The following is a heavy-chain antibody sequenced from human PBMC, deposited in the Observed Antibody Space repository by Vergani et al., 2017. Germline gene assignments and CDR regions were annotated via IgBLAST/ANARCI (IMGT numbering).Heavy chain of an antibody. J-gene: IGHJ5*02. V-gene: IGHV3-30-3*01. CDR2: ISYDGSNK. CDR3: ARELVKWELLYWFDP. D-gene: IGHD1-26*01. CDR1: GFTFSSYA. Sequence: QVQLVESGGGVVQPGRSLRLSCAASGFTFSSYAMHWVRQAPGKGLEWVAVISYDGSNKYYADSVKGRFTISRDNSKNTLYLQMNSLRAEDTAVYYCARELVKWELLYWFDPWGQGTLVTVSS.